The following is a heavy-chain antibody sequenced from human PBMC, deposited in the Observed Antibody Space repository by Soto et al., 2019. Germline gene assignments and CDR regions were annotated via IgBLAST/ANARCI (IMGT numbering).Heavy chain of an antibody. J-gene: IGHJ6*03. D-gene: IGHD1-7*01. CDR2: TYYRSRWYN. CDR3: AGTTSHYWYYMDV. Sequence: SQTLSLTCAISGDSVSSNNAARNWIRQSPSRGLEWLGRTYYRSRWYNDYAVSVKSRITVNPDTSKNQFSLQLTSVTPEDTAVYYCAGTTSHYWYYMDVWSKGTTVTVSS. CDR1: GDSVSSNNAA. V-gene: IGHV6-1*01.